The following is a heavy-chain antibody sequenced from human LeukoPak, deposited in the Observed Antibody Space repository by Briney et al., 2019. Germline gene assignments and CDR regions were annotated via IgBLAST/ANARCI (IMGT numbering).Heavy chain of an antibody. J-gene: IGHJ5*02. CDR3: ARGKLYRLMVYAAPRGNWFDP. CDR2: INHSGST. CDR1: GGSFSGYY. Sequence: PSETLSLTCAVYGGSFSGYYWSWIRQPPGKGLEWIGEINHSGSTNYNPSLKSRVTISVDTPKNQFSLKLSSVTAADTAVYYCARGKLYRLMVYAAPRGNWFDPWGQGTLVTVSS. D-gene: IGHD2-8*01. V-gene: IGHV4-34*01.